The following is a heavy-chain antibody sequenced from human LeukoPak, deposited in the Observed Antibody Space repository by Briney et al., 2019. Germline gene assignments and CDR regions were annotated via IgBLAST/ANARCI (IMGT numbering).Heavy chain of an antibody. CDR3: AKGESIFEY. Sequence: GGSLRLSCAASGFSFSSYAMSWVRQAPGKGLEWVSAITDSGTSTYYADSVKGRFTISRENSKNTLHLQMNSLRAEDTAVYYCAKGESIFEYWGQGTLVTVSS. CDR1: GFSFSSYA. V-gene: IGHV3-23*01. J-gene: IGHJ4*02. D-gene: IGHD3-10*01. CDR2: ITDSGTST.